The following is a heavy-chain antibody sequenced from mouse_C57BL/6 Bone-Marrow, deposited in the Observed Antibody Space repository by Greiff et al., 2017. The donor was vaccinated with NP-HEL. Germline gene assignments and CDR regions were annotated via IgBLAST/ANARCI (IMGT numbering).Heavy chain of an antibody. D-gene: IGHD1-1*01. J-gene: IGHJ1*03. Sequence: VQLQQPGAELVKPGASVKVSCKASGYTFTSYWMHWVKQRPGQGLEWIGRIHPSDSDTNYNHTFTGKATLTVDKSSSTAYRQLSSLTSEDSAVYYCVIELITTVVATRYFDVWGTGTTVTVSS. V-gene: IGHV1-74*01. CDR1: GYTFTSYW. CDR3: VIELITTVVATRYFDV. CDR2: IHPSDSDT.